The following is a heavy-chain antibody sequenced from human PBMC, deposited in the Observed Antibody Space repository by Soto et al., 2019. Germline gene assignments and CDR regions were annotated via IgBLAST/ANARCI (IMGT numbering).Heavy chain of an antibody. Sequence: ASETLSLTCTVSGGSISSGDYYWSWIRQPPGKGLEWIGYIYYSGSTYYNPSLKSRVTISVDTSKNQFSLKLSSVTAADTAVYYCARVFVVVPAAVHIFDYWGQGTLVTVSS. D-gene: IGHD2-2*02. J-gene: IGHJ4*02. V-gene: IGHV4-30-4*01. CDR2: IYYSGST. CDR3: ARVFVVVPAAVHIFDY. CDR1: GGSISSGDYY.